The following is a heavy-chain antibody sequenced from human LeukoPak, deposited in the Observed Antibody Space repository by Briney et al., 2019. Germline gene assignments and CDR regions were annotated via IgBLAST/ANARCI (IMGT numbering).Heavy chain of an antibody. CDR1: GFTFSSYW. J-gene: IGHJ3*02. CDR2: INSDGSST. Sequence: PGGSLRLSCAASGFTFSSYWTHWVRQAPGKGLVWVSRINSDGSSTNYADSVKGRFTISRDNAKNTLYLQMNSLRGEDTAVYYCARAEDCTSTSCPRAFDNWGQGTMVTVSS. CDR3: ARAEDCTSTSCPRAFDN. V-gene: IGHV3-74*01. D-gene: IGHD2-2*01.